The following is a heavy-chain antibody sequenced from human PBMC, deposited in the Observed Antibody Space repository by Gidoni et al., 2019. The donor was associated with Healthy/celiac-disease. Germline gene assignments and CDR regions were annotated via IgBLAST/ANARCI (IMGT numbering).Heavy chain of an antibody. CDR3: AKADFGEYSSSSDY. CDR2: ISWNSGSI. CDR1: GFTFDDYA. Sequence: EVQLVESGGGLVQPGRSLRLSCAASGFTFDDYAMHWVRQAPGKGLEWVSGISWNSGSIGYADSVKGRFTISRDNAKNSLYLQMNSLRAEDTALYYCAKADFGEYSSSSDYWGQGTLVTVSS. D-gene: IGHD6-6*01. V-gene: IGHV3-9*01. J-gene: IGHJ4*02.